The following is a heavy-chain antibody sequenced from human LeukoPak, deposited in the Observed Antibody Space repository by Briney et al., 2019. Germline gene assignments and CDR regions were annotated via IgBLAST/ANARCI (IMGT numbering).Heavy chain of an antibody. V-gene: IGHV3-48*01. D-gene: IGHD1-26*01. J-gene: IGHJ6*02. CDR3: AKGRVGANGYYYYGMDV. Sequence: GGSLRLSCAASGFTFSSYSMNWVRQAPGKGLEWVSHITASGTAMFYADSVKGRFTISRDNSKNTLYLQMNSLRTEDTAVYYCAKGRVGANGYYYYGMDVWGQGTTVSVSS. CDR2: ITASGTAM. CDR1: GFTFSSYS.